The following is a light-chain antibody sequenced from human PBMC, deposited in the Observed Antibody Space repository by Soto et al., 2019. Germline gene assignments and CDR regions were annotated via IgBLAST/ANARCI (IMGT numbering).Light chain of an antibody. V-gene: IGLV1-40*01. Sequence: QSVLTQPPSVSGAPGQRVTISCTGSSSNIGAGFDVHWYQQFPGTVPQLLIYGNKNRPSGVPDRFSGSKSGTSASLAITGLQAEDEADYYCCSYAGSNNYVFGTGTKLTVL. CDR1: SSNIGAGFD. CDR3: CSYAGSNNYV. J-gene: IGLJ1*01. CDR2: GNK.